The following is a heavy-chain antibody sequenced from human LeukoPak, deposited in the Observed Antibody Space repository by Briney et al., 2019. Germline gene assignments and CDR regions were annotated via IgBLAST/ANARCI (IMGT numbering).Heavy chain of an antibody. J-gene: IGHJ4*02. V-gene: IGHV3-74*01. Sequence: GGSLRLSCSASGFTLSPYWMHWVRQAPGKGLVWVSRINSDGSSTTYADSVKGRFTISRDNSKNTLYLQMNSLRAEDTAVYYCARGGYWGQGTLVTVSS. CDR2: INSDGSST. CDR1: GFTLSPYW. CDR3: ARGGY.